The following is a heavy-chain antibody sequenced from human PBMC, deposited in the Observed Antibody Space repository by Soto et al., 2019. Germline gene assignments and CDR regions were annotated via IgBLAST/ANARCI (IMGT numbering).Heavy chain of an antibody. D-gene: IGHD2-8*01. J-gene: IGHJ5*02. CDR1: GYTFTSYD. Sequence: ASVKVSCKASGYTFTSYDINWVRQATGQGLEWMGWMNPNSGNTGYAQKFQGRVTMTRNTSISTAYMELSSLRSEDTAVYYCARSVDCTNGVCYKGTWGQGTLVTVSS. V-gene: IGHV1-8*01. CDR3: ARSVDCTNGVCYKGT. CDR2: MNPNSGNT.